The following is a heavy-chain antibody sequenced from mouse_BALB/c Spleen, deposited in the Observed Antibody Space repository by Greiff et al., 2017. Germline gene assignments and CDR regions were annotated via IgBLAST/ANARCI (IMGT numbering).Heavy chain of an antibody. Sequence: VKLVESGPRLVQPSQSLSITCTVSGFSLTSYGVHWVRQSPGKGLEWLGVIWSGGSTDYNAAFISRLSISKDNSKSQVFFKMNSLQANDTAIYYCARKGPPYAMDYWGQGTSVTVSS. J-gene: IGHJ4*01. V-gene: IGHV2-2*02. CDR2: IWSGGST. CDR1: GFSLTSYG. CDR3: ARKGPPYAMDY.